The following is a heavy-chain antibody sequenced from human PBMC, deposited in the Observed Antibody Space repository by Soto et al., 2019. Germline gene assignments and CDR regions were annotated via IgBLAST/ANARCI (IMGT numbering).Heavy chain of an antibody. D-gene: IGHD3-22*01. CDR2: FDPEDGET. J-gene: IGHJ4*02. CDR1: GDSLTELS. V-gene: IGHV1-24*01. Sequence: ASVKVSCKVCGDSLTELSMHWVRQAPGKGLEWMGGFDPEDGETIYAQKFQGRVTMTEDTSTDTAYMELSSLRSEDTAVYYCATPRTKYYYGSSGIYFDYWGQGTLVTVSS. CDR3: ATPRTKYYYGSSGIYFDY.